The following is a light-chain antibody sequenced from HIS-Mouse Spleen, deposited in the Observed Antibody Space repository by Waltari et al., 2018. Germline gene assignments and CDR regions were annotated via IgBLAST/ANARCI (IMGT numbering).Light chain of an antibody. CDR3: QQRSNWPT. CDR1: QSVSSY. CDR2: EAS. Sequence: EIVLTQSPATLSLSPGERATLSCRASQSVSSYLAWYQQKPGQAPRLLIYEASNGATGIPARFSGSGSGTDFTLTISSLEPEDFAVYYCQQRSNWPTFGGGTKVEIK. J-gene: IGKJ4*01. V-gene: IGKV3-11*01.